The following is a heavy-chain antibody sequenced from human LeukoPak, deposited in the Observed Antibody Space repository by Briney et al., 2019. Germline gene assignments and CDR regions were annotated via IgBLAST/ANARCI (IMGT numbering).Heavy chain of an antibody. J-gene: IGHJ4*02. CDR2: ISSGSSTI. CDR3: ARDAGYGSKSVGY. CDR1: GFSFSSYS. D-gene: IGHD4-23*01. V-gene: IGHV3-48*02. Sequence: GGSLRLSCAASGFSFSSYSMNWVRQAPGKGREWLSYISSGSSTIYYADSVKGRFTISRDNAKNSLYLQMNSLRDEDSAVYYCARDAGYGSKSVGYWGQGTLVTVSS.